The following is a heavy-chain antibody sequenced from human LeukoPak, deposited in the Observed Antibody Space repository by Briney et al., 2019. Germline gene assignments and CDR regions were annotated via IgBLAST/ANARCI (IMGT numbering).Heavy chain of an antibody. CDR3: ARDQGPLFSVYGDYSSPRYDY. D-gene: IGHD4-17*01. CDR1: GYTFTSYG. J-gene: IGHJ4*02. Sequence: ASVKVSCKASGYTFTSYGISWVRQAPGQGLEWMGWISAYNGNTNYAQKLQGRVTVTTDTSTSTAYMELRSLRSDDTAVYYCARDQGPLFSVYGDYSSPRYDYWGQGTLVTVSS. V-gene: IGHV1-18*01. CDR2: ISAYNGNT.